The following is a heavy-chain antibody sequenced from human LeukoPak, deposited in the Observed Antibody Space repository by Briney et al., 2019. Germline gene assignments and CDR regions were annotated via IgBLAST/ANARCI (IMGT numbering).Heavy chain of an antibody. V-gene: IGHV3-9*03. CDR1: GFTFDDYA. J-gene: IGHJ4*02. CDR2: ISWNSGSI. CDR3: AKSGTSGYAFDY. Sequence: GRSLRLSCAASGFTFDDYAMHWVRQAPGKGLEWVSGISWNSGSIGYADSVKGRFTISRDDAKNSLYLQMNSLRAEDMALYYCAKSGTSGYAFDYWGPGTLVTVSS. D-gene: IGHD3-22*01.